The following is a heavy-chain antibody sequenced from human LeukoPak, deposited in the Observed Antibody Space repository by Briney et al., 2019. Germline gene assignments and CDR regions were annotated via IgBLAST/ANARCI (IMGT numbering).Heavy chain of an antibody. CDR3: ARNNGMDV. J-gene: IGHJ6*02. Sequence: GGSLRLSCAASGFTFSNYWMTWVRQAPGRGPEWVANVNRDGSETYYLDSVKGRFTISKDNAKNSLYLQMNSLRAEDAALYHCARNNGMDVWGQGTTVIVSS. CDR1: GFTFSNYW. V-gene: IGHV3-7*03. CDR2: VNRDGSET.